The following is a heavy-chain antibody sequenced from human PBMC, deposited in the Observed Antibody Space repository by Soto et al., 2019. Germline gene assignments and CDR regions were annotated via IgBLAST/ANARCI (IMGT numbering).Heavy chain of an antibody. CDR2: IIPKLGSA. D-gene: IGHD5-12*01. CDR3: ARGSGGYNFGAVY. V-gene: IGHV1-69*16. Sequence: QVQLVQSGAEVQKPGSSVQVSCKASGGGNLRDYRTTWVRQAPGQGLEWVGGIIPKLGSANYAQNFQGRVMITTDESTSIVHIELQSLSFEDTAVYYCARGSGGYNFGAVYWGHGTPVTGSS. CDR1: GGGNLRDYR. J-gene: IGHJ4*01.